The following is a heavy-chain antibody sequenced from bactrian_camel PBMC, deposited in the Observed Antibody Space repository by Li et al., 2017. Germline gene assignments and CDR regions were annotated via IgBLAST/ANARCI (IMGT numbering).Heavy chain of an antibody. Sequence: LVESGGGLVQPGGSLRLSCAASGFTFSTYSMYWVRQAPGKGFEWVSGISSGAADTYYADVMKGRFVFSRDNAKNTVYLQMNSLKSEDTALYYCAKDLFTDYARWGQGTQVTVS. J-gene: IGHJ4*01. CDR1: GFTFSTYS. CDR2: ISSGAADT. CDR3: AKDLFTDYAR. D-gene: IGHD4*01. V-gene: IGHV3S1*01.